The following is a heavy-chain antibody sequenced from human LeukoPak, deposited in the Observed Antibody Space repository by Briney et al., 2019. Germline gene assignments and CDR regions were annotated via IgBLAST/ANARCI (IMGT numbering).Heavy chain of an antibody. D-gene: IGHD5-18*01. CDR1: GYSFTSYW. J-gene: IGHJ4*02. CDR3: ERGVDTAMVIKDY. V-gene: IGHV5-51*01. CDR2: IYPGDSDT. Sequence: GESLKISCKGSGYSFTSYWIGWVRQMPGKGLEWMGIIYPGDSDTRYSPSFQGQVTISADKSISTAYLQCSTLKPSDTTMYSCERGVDTAMVIKDYWGQGTLVTVSS.